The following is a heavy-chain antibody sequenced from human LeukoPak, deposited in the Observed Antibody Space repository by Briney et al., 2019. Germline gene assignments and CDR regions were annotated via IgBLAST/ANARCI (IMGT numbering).Heavy chain of an antibody. Sequence: GASVKVSCKASGGTFSSYAISWVRQAPGQGLEWMGGIIPIFGTANYAQKFQGRVTITADKSTSTAYMELSSLRSEDTAVYYCARQQSSSWRGYFDYWGQGTLVTVSS. D-gene: IGHD6-13*01. J-gene: IGHJ4*02. CDR1: GGTFSSYA. CDR3: ARQQSSSWRGYFDY. V-gene: IGHV1-69*06. CDR2: IIPIFGTA.